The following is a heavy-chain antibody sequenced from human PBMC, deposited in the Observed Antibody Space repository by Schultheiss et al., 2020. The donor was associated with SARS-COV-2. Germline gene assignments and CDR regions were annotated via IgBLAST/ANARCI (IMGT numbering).Heavy chain of an antibody. Sequence: GGSLRLSCAASGFTFSSYAMHWVRQAPGKGLEWVAVISYDGSNKYYADSVKGRFTISRDNSKNTLYLQMNSLRAEDTAVYYCAREPGKGSSSWRSNWFDPWGQGTLVTVSS. CDR1: GFTFSSYA. D-gene: IGHD6-13*01. CDR3: AREPGKGSSSWRSNWFDP. V-gene: IGHV3-30-3*01. CDR2: ISYDGSNK. J-gene: IGHJ5*02.